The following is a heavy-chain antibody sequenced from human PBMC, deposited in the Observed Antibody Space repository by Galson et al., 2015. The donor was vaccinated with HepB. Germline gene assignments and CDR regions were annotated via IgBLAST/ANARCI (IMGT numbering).Heavy chain of an antibody. V-gene: IGHV1-18*04. Sequence: SVKVSCKASGYNFISYGLNWVRQAPGQGLEWMGWISANTGNTNYAQKVQGRLTLTTETSTSTAYMELRSLRSDDTAVYYCARDHQYGSGSPGSWGQGTLVTVSS. CDR3: ARDHQYGSGSPGS. D-gene: IGHD3-10*01. CDR2: ISANTGNT. J-gene: IGHJ5*02. CDR1: GYNFISYG.